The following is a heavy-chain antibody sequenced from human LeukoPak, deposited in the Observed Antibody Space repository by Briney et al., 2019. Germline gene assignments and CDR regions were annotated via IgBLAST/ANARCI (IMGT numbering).Heavy chain of an antibody. CDR2: ISGSGDTT. J-gene: IGHJ4*02. CDR1: GFAFSSYA. Sequence: PGGSLRLSCAASGFAFSSYAMSWVRQAPGKGLEWVSTISGSGDTTYYADSVKGRFTISRDNSKNTLHLQMNSLRADDTAVYYCAKESPRYDFWGQGTLVTVSS. CDR3: AKESPRYDF. V-gene: IGHV3-23*01.